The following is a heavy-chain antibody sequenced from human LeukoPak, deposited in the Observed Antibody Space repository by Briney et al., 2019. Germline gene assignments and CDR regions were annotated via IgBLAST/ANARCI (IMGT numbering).Heavy chain of an antibody. D-gene: IGHD3-9*01. CDR1: GYTFTGYY. Sequence: GASVKVSCKASGYTFTGYYMHWVRQAPGQGLEWMGWINPNSGGTNYAQKFQGRVTMTRDTSISTAYMGLSRLRSDDTAVYYCARLLQSLVIIRPGGFDYWGQGTLVTVSS. CDR3: ARLLQSLVIIRPGGFDY. V-gene: IGHV1-2*02. CDR2: INPNSGGT. J-gene: IGHJ4*02.